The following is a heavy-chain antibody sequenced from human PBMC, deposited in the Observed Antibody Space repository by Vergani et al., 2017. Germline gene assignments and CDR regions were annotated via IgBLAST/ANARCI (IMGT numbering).Heavy chain of an antibody. CDR3: ARENVVIARIFDF. J-gene: IGHJ4*02. CDR1: GDSLSSSDHY. V-gene: IGHV4-31*03. D-gene: IGHD2-21*01. Sequence: QVQLQESGPGLVKPSQTLSLTCTVSGDSLSSSDHYWSWIRQRSDKGLEWVGHIFLSGTTYYNPSLKSRLIMSVDTSKNQFSLKLTSVTAADTAMYYCARENVVIARIFDFWGQGTLVTVSS. CDR2: IFLSGTT.